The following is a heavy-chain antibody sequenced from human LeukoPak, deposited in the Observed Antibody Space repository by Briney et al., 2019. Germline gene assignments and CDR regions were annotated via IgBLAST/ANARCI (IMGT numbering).Heavy chain of an antibody. V-gene: IGHV3-64*01. J-gene: IGHJ5*02. CDR2: ISSNGGST. D-gene: IGHD6-19*01. CDR3: AREMGMYSSGWPLRFDP. Sequence: VGSLRLSCAASGFTFSSYAMHWVRQAPGKGLEYVSAISSNGGSTYYANSVKVRFTISRDNSKNTLYLQMGSLRAEDMAVYYCAREMGMYSSGWPLRFDPWGKGTLVTAAS. CDR1: GFTFSSYA.